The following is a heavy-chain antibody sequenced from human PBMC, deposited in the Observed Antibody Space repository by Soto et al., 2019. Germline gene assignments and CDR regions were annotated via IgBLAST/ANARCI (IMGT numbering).Heavy chain of an antibody. CDR1: GYTFTSYA. Sequence: QVLLVQSGAEEEKPGASVKVSCKASGYTFTSYAMHWVRQAPGQGLEWMGWINAGNGNTVYSQKFQGRVTITRDTSASTAYMELRSLRSEETAVYYCARGYSPPFDYWGQGTLVTVSS. CDR3: ARGYSPPFDY. J-gene: IGHJ4*02. D-gene: IGHD2-15*01. V-gene: IGHV1-3*05. CDR2: INAGNGNT.